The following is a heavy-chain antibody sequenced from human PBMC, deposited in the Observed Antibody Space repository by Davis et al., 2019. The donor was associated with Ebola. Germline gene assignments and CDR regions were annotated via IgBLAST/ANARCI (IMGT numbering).Heavy chain of an antibody. J-gene: IGHJ1*01. CDR1: GFIFTNYW. D-gene: IGHD2-15*01. Sequence: HTGGSLRPSCAASGFIFTNYWMHWVRQAPGKGLVWVSRINSDGFSAIYADSVKGRFTVSRDNAKNTVSLQMNSLRAEDTAVYYCVKWNVVVLAVSEYFQNWGQGTLVTVSS. V-gene: IGHV3-74*01. CDR3: VKWNVVVLAVSEYFQN. CDR2: INSDGFSA.